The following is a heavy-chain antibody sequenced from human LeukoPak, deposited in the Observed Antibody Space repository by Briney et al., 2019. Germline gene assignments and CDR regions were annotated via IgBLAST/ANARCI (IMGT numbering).Heavy chain of an antibody. J-gene: IGHJ4*02. V-gene: IGHV3-23*01. CDR2: IVGSGSNT. CDR1: GFTFSNYA. D-gene: IGHD3-9*01. CDR3: AMWGDYDTLTGYYDSDY. Sequence: GGSLRLSCAASGFTFSNYAMSWVRQAPGKGLEWVSAIVGSGSNTYYADSVKGRFTISRDNPKNTLYLQMNSLRADDTAVYYCAMWGDYDTLTGYYDSDYWGQGTLVTVSS.